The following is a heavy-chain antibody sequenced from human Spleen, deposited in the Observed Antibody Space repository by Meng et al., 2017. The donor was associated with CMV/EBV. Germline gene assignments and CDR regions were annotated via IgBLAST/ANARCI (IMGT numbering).Heavy chain of an antibody. CDR3: AREQYSSSSDGFDP. Sequence: SGFTFRSYAMHWVRQAPGKGLEWVAVISYDGSNKYYADSVKGRFTISRDNSKNTLYLQMNSLRAEDTAVYYCAREQYSSSSDGFDPWGQGTLVTVSS. V-gene: IGHV3-30-3*01. J-gene: IGHJ5*02. CDR2: ISYDGSNK. CDR1: GFTFRSYA. D-gene: IGHD6-6*01.